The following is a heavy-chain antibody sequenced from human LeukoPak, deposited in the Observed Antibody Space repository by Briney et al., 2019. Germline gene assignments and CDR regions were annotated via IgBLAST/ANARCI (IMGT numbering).Heavy chain of an antibody. J-gene: IGHJ3*02. Sequence: GGSLRLSCAASGFTFDDYAMHWVRQAPGKGLEWVSGISWNSGSIGYADSVKGRFTISRDNAKNSLYLQMNSLRAEDTALYYCAKGRRAVLLWFGELLRGAFDIWGQGTMVTVYS. D-gene: IGHD3-10*01. V-gene: IGHV3-9*01. CDR2: ISWNSGSI. CDR1: GFTFDDYA. CDR3: AKGRRAVLLWFGELLRGAFDI.